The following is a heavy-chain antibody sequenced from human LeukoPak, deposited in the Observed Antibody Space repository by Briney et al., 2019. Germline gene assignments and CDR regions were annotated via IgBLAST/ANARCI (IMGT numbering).Heavy chain of an antibody. CDR2: IYTSGST. CDR1: GGSISSGSYY. Sequence: PSQTLSLTCTVSGGSISSGSYYWSWIRQPAGRGLEWIGRIYTSGSTNYNPSLKSRVTISVDTSKNQFSLKLSSVTAADTAVYYCARGGGQLRSLDFDYWGQGTLVTVSS. D-gene: IGHD5-18*01. CDR3: ARGGGQLRSLDFDY. V-gene: IGHV4-61*02. J-gene: IGHJ4*02.